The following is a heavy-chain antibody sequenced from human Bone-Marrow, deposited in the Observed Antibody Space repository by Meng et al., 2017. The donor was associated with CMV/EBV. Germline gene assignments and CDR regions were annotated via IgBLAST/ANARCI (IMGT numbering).Heavy chain of an antibody. CDR2: ISGSSTTT. V-gene: IGHV3-11*01. CDR1: EFTFSDYY. Sequence: GGSLRLSCAASEFTFSDYYMSWIRQAPGKGPEWLSYISGSSTTTYYADSVKGRFTISRDNAKKSLYLQMNSLRAEDTAVYYCAKDYYDFWSGYYLYYYYGMDVWGQGTTVTVSS. D-gene: IGHD3-3*01. CDR3: AKDYYDFWSGYYLYYYYGMDV. J-gene: IGHJ6*02.